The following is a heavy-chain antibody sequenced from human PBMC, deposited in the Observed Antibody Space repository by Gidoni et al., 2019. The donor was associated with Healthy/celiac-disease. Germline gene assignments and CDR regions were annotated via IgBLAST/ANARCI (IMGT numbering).Heavy chain of an antibody. D-gene: IGHD3-16*01. CDR2: ISSSRSYT. CDR1: GFTCSDYY. Sequence: QVQLVESGGGLVKPGGSLRLSCSASGFTCSDYYMSWIRQAPGKGLEWVSYISSSRSYTNYADSVKGRFTISRDNAKNSLYLQMNSLRAEDTAVYYCARAELGHTNIRFPSHLDYWGQGTLVTVSS. V-gene: IGHV3-11*06. CDR3: ARAELGHTNIRFPSHLDY. J-gene: IGHJ4*02.